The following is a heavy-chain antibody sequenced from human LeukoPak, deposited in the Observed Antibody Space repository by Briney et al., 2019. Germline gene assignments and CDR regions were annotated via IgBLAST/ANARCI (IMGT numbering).Heavy chain of an antibody. CDR3: ARVHNYDFWSSYLGIDY. J-gene: IGHJ4*02. CDR2: INHSGST. CDR1: GGSFSGYY. Sequence: PSETLSLTCAVYGGSFSGYYWSWIRQPPGKGLEWIGEINHSGSTNYNPSLKSRVTISVDTSKNQFSLKLSSVTAADTAVYYCARVHNYDFWSSYLGIDYWGQGTLVTVSS. V-gene: IGHV4-34*01. D-gene: IGHD3-3*01.